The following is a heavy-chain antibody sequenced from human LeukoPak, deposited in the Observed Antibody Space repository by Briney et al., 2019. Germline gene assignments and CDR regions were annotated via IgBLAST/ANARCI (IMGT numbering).Heavy chain of an antibody. J-gene: IGHJ6*02. CDR1: GYTFTRYY. CDR3: ATLSEHYYYYGMDV. V-gene: IGHV1-2*02. CDR2: INPNSGGT. Sequence: ASVKVSCKASGYTFTRYYMHWVRQAPGQGLEWVGWINPNSGGTNYAQKFQGRVTMTRDTSISTAYMELSRLRSDDTAVHYCATLSEHYYYYGMDVWGQGTTVTVSS. D-gene: IGHD2/OR15-2a*01.